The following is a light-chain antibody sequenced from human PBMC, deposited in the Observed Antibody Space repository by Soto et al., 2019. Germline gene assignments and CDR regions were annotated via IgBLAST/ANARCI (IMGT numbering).Light chain of an antibody. Sequence: QSALTQPASVSGSPGQSITISCTGTSSDVGGYHYVSWYQQHPGKAPKLIIYDVNNRPSGVSNRYSGSKSGYTASLTISGLQAEDEAAYYCSSEGRSIVFATGTKLTVL. CDR1: SSDVGGYHY. J-gene: IGLJ1*01. CDR2: DVN. V-gene: IGLV2-14*01. CDR3: SSEGRSIV.